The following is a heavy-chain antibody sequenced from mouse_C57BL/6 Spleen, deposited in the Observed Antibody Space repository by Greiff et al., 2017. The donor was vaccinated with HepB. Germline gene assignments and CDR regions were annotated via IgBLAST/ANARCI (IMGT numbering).Heavy chain of an antibody. J-gene: IGHJ4*01. CDR2: ISDGGSYT. Sequence: EVQVVESGGGLVKPGGSLKLSCAASGFTFSSYAMSWVRQTPEKRLEWVATISDGGSYTYYPDNVKGRFTISRDNAKNNLYLQMSHLKSEDTAMYYCARDYESYAMDYWGQGTSVTVSS. CDR1: GFTFSSYA. CDR3: ARDYESYAMDY. D-gene: IGHD1-1*01. V-gene: IGHV5-4*01.